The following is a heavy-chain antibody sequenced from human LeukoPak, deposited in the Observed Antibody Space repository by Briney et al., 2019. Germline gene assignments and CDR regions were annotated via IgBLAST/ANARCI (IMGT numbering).Heavy chain of an antibody. V-gene: IGHV4-61*01. D-gene: IGHD3-3*01. Sequence: SETLSLTCTVSGGSVSSGSYYWSWIRQPPGKGLEWIGYIYYSGSTNYNPSLKSRVTISVDTSKNQFSLKLSSVTAADTAVYYCARGGGSRSYYDFWSGSSRGTRWFDPWGQGTLVTVSS. CDR1: GGSVSSGSYY. CDR3: ARGGGSRSYYDFWSGSSRGTRWFDP. CDR2: IYYSGST. J-gene: IGHJ5*02.